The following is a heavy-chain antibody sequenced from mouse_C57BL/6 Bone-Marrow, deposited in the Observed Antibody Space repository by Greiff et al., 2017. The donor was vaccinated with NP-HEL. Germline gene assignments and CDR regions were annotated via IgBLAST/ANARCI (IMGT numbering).Heavy chain of an antibody. CDR2: IYPRDGST. CDR1: GYTFTSYD. D-gene: IGHD2-4*01. Sequence: VKLVESGPELVKPGASVKLSCKASGYTFTSYDINWVKQRPGQGLEWIGWIYPRDGSTKYNEKFKGKATLTVDTSSSTAYMGLHSLTSEDSAVYFCAREGYDYDLPWFAYWGQGTLVTVSA. CDR3: AREGYDYDLPWFAY. J-gene: IGHJ3*01. V-gene: IGHV1-85*01.